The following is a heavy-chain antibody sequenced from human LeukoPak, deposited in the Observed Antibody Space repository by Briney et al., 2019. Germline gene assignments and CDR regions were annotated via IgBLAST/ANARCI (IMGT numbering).Heavy chain of an antibody. J-gene: IGHJ6*03. V-gene: IGHV3-7*04. CDR3: ARGRERPNWGFGPYYYYYMDV. CDR1: GFTFSSYW. D-gene: IGHD7-27*01. CDR2: IKQDGSEK. Sequence: PGGSLRLSCAASGFTFSSYWMSWVRQAPGKGLEWVANIKQDGSEKYYVDSVKGRFTISRDNAKNSLYLQMNSLRAEDTAVYYRARGRERPNWGFGPYYYYYMDVWGKGTTVTISS.